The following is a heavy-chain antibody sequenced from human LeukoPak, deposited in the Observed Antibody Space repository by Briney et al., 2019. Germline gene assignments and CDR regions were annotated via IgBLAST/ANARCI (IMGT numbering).Heavy chain of an antibody. J-gene: IGHJ4*02. CDR3: ARRDNSRAFDY. D-gene: IGHD5-24*01. CDR2: INPGDSDT. V-gene: IGHV5-51*01. Sequence: RGESLKISCKGSGYSFTTYWIGWVRQMPGKGLEWMGIINPGDSDTRYSPSFQGQVTISADKSINTAYLQWSSLKASDTAMYYCARRDNSRAFDYWGQGTLVTVSS. CDR1: GYSFTTYW.